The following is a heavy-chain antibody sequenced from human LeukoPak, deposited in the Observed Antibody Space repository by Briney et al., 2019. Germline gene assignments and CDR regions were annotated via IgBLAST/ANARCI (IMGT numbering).Heavy chain of an antibody. CDR3: ARASGTTGWYPAFDY. D-gene: IGHD1-14*01. CDR1: GFTFSSYC. J-gene: IGHJ4*02. V-gene: IGHV3-21*01. CDR2: ITPSSAYI. Sequence: PGGSLRLSCAASGFTFSSYCMNWVRQAPGMGLEWVASITPSSAYIYYADSVKGRFSISRDNANNSLSLQMNSLRAEDTAVYFCARASGTTGWYPAFDYWGQGVLVTVSS.